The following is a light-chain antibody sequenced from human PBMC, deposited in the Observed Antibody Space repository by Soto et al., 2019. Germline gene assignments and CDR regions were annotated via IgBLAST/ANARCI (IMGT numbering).Light chain of an antibody. CDR3: QQYTNWPLT. V-gene: IGKV3-15*01. CDR1: QSVYST. Sequence: EIVMPQSPVTLSVSPGEGVTLSCRASQSVYSTLAWYQQKPGQAPRLLLYDASARAPDIPARFSGSGSGTDFTLTVSRLQSEDFAGDYCQQYTNWPLTVGGGTRVEIK. CDR2: DAS. J-gene: IGKJ4*01.